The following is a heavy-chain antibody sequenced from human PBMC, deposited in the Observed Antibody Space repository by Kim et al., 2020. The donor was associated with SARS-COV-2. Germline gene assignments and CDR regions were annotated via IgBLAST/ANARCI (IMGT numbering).Heavy chain of an antibody. Sequence: GGSLRLSCAASGFKFSDYDMHWVRQAPGKGLEWVAFIWHDGDNTFYGDAVQGRFTISRDNSHNILYLQLNKLRAEDTAIYYCARDSGRVAVVDYFDPWGQGTLVTVSS. CDR1: GFKFSDYD. CDR3: ARDSGRVAVVDYFDP. CDR2: IWHDGDNT. D-gene: IGHD6-19*01. J-gene: IGHJ5*02. V-gene: IGHV3-33*03.